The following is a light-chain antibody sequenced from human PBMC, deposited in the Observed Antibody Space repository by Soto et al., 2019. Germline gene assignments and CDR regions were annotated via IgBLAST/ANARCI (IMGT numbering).Light chain of an antibody. V-gene: IGKV1-5*01. Sequence: DIQITQSPSTLSGSVGERVTITCRSSQSVSNCLAWYQHKPGKAPKLLIYDVSSLESGVPSRFSGSGSGTEFILTISSLQPDDFATYYCQQYDSYSWTFGQGTKVDIK. CDR1: QSVSNC. CDR2: DVS. J-gene: IGKJ1*01. CDR3: QQYDSYSWT.